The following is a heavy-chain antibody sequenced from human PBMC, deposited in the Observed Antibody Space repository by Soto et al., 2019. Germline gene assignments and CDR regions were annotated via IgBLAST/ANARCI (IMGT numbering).Heavy chain of an antibody. D-gene: IGHD3-3*01. CDR3: ARDARFLEWLYYYYGMDV. V-gene: IGHV3-11*01. CDR1: GFTFSDYY. CDR2: ISSSGSTI. Sequence: PGGSLRLSCAASGFTFSDYYMSWIRQAPGKGLEWVSYISSSGSTIYYADSVKGRFTISRDNAKNSLYLQMNSLRAEDTAVYYCARDARFLEWLYYYYGMDVWGQGTTVTVSS. J-gene: IGHJ6*02.